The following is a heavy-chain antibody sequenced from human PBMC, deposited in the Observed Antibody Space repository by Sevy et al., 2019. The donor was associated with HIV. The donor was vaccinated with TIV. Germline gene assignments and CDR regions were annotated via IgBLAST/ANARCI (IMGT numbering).Heavy chain of an antibody. CDR2: IYYSGST. Sequence: SETLSLTCTVSGGSISSYYWSWIRQPPGKGLEWIGYIYYSGSTNYNPSLKSRVTISVDTSKNQFSLKLSSVTAADTAVYYCARDATDRLGNYYYYMDVWGKGTTVTVSS. J-gene: IGHJ6*03. CDR3: ARDATDRLGNYYYYMDV. CDR1: GGSISSYY. D-gene: IGHD7-27*01. V-gene: IGHV4-59*01.